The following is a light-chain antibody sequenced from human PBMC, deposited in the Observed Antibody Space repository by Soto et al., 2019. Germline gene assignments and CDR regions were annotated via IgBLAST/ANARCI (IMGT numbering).Light chain of an antibody. CDR1: SSDVGGYNY. V-gene: IGLV2-14*01. CDR2: DVS. CDR3: GSYTSSSTLVV. Sequence: QSALTQPASASGSPGQSITISCTGTSSDVGGYNYVSWYQQHPGKAPKLMIYDVSNRPSGVSNRFSGSKSGNKASLPISGLQAEDEADYYCGSYTSSSTLVVFGGGTKLTVL. J-gene: IGLJ2*01.